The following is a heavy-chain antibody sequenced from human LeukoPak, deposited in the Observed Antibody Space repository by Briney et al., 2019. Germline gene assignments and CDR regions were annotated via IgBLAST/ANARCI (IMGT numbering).Heavy chain of an antibody. D-gene: IGHD5-12*01. V-gene: IGHV1-3*01. CDR3: TRALGYPYYAMDV. Sequence: GPVKVSCKASGYTFTAYVMHWVRQAPGQRLEWMGWINAGNGNTKYSQEFQGRVTTTRDTFANTIYMELSSLRSEDTAVYYCTRALGYPYYAMDVWGQGTTVTVSS. CDR2: INAGNGNT. J-gene: IGHJ6*02. CDR1: GYTFTAYV.